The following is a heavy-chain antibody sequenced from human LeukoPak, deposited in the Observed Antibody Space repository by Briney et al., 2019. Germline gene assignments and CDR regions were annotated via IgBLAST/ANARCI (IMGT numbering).Heavy chain of an antibody. D-gene: IGHD2-2*02. V-gene: IGHV3-23*01. CDR1: GFTFSSYA. CDR3: AITRAGWGVPPAIGNPEYFQH. CDR2: ISGSGGST. J-gene: IGHJ1*01. Sequence: PGGSLRLSCAASGFTFSSYAMSWVRQAPGKGLEWVSAISGSGGSTYYADSVKGRFTISRDNSKKTLYLQMKSLRAEDTAVYYCAITRAGWGVPPAIGNPEYFQHWGQGNLVTVSS.